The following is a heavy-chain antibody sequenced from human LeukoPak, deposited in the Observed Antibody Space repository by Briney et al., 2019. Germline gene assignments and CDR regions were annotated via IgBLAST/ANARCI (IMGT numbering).Heavy chain of an antibody. CDR1: GFTFSDYY. Sequence: GGSLRLSCAASGFTFSDYYMSWIRQAPGKGLEWVSFISSSGSTIYYADSVKGRFTISRDNAKNSLYLQMNSLRAEDTAIYYCATRAGYYDSSGLFDYWGQGTLVTVSS. CDR3: ATRAGYYDSSGLFDY. J-gene: IGHJ4*02. D-gene: IGHD3-22*01. CDR2: ISSSGSTI. V-gene: IGHV3-11*04.